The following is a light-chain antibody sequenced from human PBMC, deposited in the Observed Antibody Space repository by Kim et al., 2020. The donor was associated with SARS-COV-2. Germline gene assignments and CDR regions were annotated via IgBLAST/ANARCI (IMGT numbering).Light chain of an antibody. V-gene: IGKV1-16*02. CDR1: QDIRHN. Sequence: DIQMTQSPSSLSASVGDRVTITCRASQDIRHNLVWIQQKPGKGPKSLIYGASRLLSGVPSNFSGSGSGTDFTLVINSLQPDDFATYYCQQYENYPRTFGQGTQLEI. CDR2: GAS. CDR3: QQYENYPRT. J-gene: IGKJ2*01.